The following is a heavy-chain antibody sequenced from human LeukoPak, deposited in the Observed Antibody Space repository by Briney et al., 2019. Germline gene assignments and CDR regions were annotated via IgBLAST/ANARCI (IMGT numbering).Heavy chain of an antibody. CDR3: ARVATMADAFDI. CDR1: RGTFSSYA. Sequence: ASVKVACKASRGTFSSYAISWVRKAPGQGLEWMRIINPSGGSTSYAQKFQGRVTMTRDTSTSTLYMELSSLRPEDTAVYYCARVATMADAFDIWGQGTMVTVS. J-gene: IGHJ3*02. D-gene: IGHD3-10*01. CDR2: INPSGGST. V-gene: IGHV1-46*01.